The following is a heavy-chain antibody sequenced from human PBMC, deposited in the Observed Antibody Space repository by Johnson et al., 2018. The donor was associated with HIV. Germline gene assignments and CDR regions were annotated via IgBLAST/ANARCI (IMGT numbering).Heavy chain of an antibody. CDR2: VFRVGDV. CDR1: GFTVSSSS. D-gene: IGHD3-9*01. Sequence: VQLVESGGGLVQPGGSLRLSCAASGFTVSSSSMSWVRQAPGQGLAWVSVVFRVGDVSYAHSVTGRFTLSRHHSKNMVYLQMNSLRPEDTAVYYCARDGRDLVTRGSFDVWGQGTVVTVSS. V-gene: IGHV3-66*02. CDR3: ARDGRDLVTRGSFDV. J-gene: IGHJ3*01.